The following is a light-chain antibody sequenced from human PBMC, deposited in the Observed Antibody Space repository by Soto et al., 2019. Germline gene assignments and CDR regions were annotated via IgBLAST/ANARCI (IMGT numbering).Light chain of an antibody. Sequence: QSALTQPASVSGSPGQSITISCTGTSSDVGGYNYVSWYQQHPGKAPKLMIYDVSNRPSGVSNRFSCSNSGNTSSLTISGLQAEYEADYYCSSYTSSSTVVFGGGTKLTVL. CDR3: SSYTSSSTVV. CDR1: SSDVGGYNY. V-gene: IGLV2-14*01. CDR2: DVS. J-gene: IGLJ2*01.